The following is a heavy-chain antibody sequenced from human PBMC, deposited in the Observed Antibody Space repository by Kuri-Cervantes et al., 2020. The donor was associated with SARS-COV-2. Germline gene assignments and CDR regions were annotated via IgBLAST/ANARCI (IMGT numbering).Heavy chain of an antibody. CDR2: ISYDGSNK. J-gene: IGHJ4*02. Sequence: GESLKISCAASGFTFSSYAMHWVRQAPGKGLEWVAVISYDGSNKYYADSVKGRFTISRDNSKKTLYLQMNSLRVEDTALYYCAREIEGFIGYCSSTSCPIDYWGQGTLVTVSS. V-gene: IGHV3-30-3*01. CDR1: GFTFSSYA. CDR3: AREIEGFIGYCSSTSCPIDY. D-gene: IGHD2-2*01.